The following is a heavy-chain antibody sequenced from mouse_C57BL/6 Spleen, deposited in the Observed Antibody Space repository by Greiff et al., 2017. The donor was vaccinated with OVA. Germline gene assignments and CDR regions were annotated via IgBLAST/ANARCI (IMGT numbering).Heavy chain of an antibody. CDR2: INPYNGDT. CDR3: ARGWLLSYYFDY. CDR1: GYSFTGYF. J-gene: IGHJ2*01. V-gene: IGHV1-20*01. Sequence: EVQLQQSGPELVKPGDSVKISCKASGYSFTGYFMNWVMQSHGKSLEWIGRINPYNGDTFYNQKFKGKATLTVDKSSSTAHMELRSLTSEDSAVYYCARGWLLSYYFDYWGQGTTLTVSS. D-gene: IGHD2-3*01.